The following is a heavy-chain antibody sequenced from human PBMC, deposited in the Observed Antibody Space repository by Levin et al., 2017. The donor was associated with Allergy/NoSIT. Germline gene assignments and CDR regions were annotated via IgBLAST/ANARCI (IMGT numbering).Heavy chain of an antibody. Sequence: ASVKVSCKVSGYTLTELSMHWVRQAPGKGLEWMGGFDPEDGETIHAQKFQGRVTMTEDTSTDTAYMELSSLRSEDTAVYYCATVDSSSSDNYYDDAFDIWGQGTMVTVSS. CDR1: GYTLTELS. V-gene: IGHV1-24*01. J-gene: IGHJ3*02. CDR3: ATVDSSSSDNYYDDAFDI. D-gene: IGHD6-6*01. CDR2: FDPEDGET.